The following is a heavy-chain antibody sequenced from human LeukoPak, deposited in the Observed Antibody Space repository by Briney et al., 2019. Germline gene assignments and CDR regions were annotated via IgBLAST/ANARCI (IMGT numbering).Heavy chain of an antibody. CDR2: IIPILGIA. CDR1: GGTFSSYT. D-gene: IGHD2-2*01. J-gene: IGHJ3*02. CDR3: ARAYRYCSSTSCYRDAFDI. Sequence: SAKVSCKASGGTFSSYTISWVRQAPGQGLEWMGRIIPILGIANYAQKFQGRVTITADKSTSTAYMELSSLRSEDTAVYYCARAYRYCSSTSCYRDAFDIWGQGTMVTVSS. V-gene: IGHV1-69*02.